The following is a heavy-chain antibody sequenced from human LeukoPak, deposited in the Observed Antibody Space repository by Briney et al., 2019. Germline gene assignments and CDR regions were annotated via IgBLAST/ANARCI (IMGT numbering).Heavy chain of an antibody. D-gene: IGHD1-26*01. CDR1: GFPFSFYS. V-gene: IGHV3-21*01. J-gene: IGHJ3*02. CDR2: ISSSSTSI. CDR3: ARKVVGATTPYHACDM. Sequence: GGSLRLSCVASGFPFSFYSMSWVRQAPGEGLEWVSSISSSSTSIDYADAVKGRLTISRDNAKHSLFLQLNSLRAEDTAVYFCARKVVGATTPYHACDMWGQGTKVTVSP.